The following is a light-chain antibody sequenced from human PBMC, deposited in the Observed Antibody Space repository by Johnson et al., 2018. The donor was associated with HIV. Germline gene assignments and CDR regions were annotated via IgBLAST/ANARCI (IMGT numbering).Light chain of an antibody. J-gene: IGLJ1*01. CDR1: NSNIGNNY. CDR2: DNN. Sequence: QSVLTQPPSVSAAPGQKVTISCSGSNSNIGNNYVSWYQQVPGTAPKLLIYDNNKRPSGIPDRFSGSKSGTSATLGINRLQTGDEADYYCRTWDSSLRTGFFGTGTKVTVL. CDR3: RTWDSSLRTGF. V-gene: IGLV1-51*01.